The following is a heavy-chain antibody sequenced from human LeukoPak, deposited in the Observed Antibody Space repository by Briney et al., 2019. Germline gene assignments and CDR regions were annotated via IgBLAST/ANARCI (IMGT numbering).Heavy chain of an antibody. Sequence: ASVKVSCKASGYTFTNYGFSWVRQAPGQGLEWMGWISAYNGNTNYAQKLQGRVTMTTDTSTSTAYMELRSLRSDDTAVYYCARDLTIAAAGTADYWGQGTLVTVSS. J-gene: IGHJ4*02. D-gene: IGHD6-13*01. CDR1: GYTFTNYG. V-gene: IGHV1-18*01. CDR2: ISAYNGNT. CDR3: ARDLTIAAAGTADY.